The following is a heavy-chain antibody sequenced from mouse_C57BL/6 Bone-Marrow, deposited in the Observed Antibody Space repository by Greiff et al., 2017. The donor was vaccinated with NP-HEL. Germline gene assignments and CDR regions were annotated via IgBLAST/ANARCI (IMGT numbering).Heavy chain of an antibody. J-gene: IGHJ4*01. CDR3: ARYHDGYYAMDY. CDR1: GYTFTDYY. CDR2: INPNNGGT. V-gene: IGHV1-26*01. D-gene: IGHD2-3*01. Sequence: QLQQSGPELVKPGASVKISCKASGYTFTDYYMNWVKQSHGKSLEWIGDINPNNGGTSYNQKFKGKATLTVDKSSSTAYMELRSLTSEDSAVYYCARYHDGYYAMDYWGQGTSVTVSS.